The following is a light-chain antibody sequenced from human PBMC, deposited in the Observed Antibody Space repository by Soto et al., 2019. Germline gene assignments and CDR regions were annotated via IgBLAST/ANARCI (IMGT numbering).Light chain of an antibody. CDR1: QTILYSPNNKNQ. V-gene: IGKV4-1*01. CDR2: WAS. J-gene: IGKJ2*01. Sequence: DIVMTQSPDSLAVSLGERATMNCRSSQTILYSPNNKNQLAWYQQKPGQPPKLLFYWASTRESGVPDRFSGSESGTDFTLTISSLQAEDVAVYYCQQYYSPPDTFGQGTKLEI. CDR3: QQYYSPPDT.